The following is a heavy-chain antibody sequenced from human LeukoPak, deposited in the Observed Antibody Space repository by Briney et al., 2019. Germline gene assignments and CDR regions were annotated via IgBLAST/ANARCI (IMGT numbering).Heavy chain of an antibody. CDR3: ARDLGYCSGGSCYSTGFVDS. V-gene: IGHV3-74*01. D-gene: IGHD2-15*01. J-gene: IGHJ4*02. Sequence: GGSLRLSCAASGFTFINYWRHWVRQAPGKGLVWVSRINSDGSGTTYADSVKGRFTISRDNAKNTLYLQMNSLRAEDTAVYYCARDLGYCSGGSCYSTGFVDSWGQGTLVTVSS. CDR2: INSDGSGT. CDR1: GFTFINYW.